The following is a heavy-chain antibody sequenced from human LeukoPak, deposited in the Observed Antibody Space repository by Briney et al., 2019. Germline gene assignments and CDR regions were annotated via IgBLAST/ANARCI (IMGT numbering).Heavy chain of an antibody. D-gene: IGHD3/OR15-3a*01. J-gene: IGHJ4*02. V-gene: IGHV4-39*01. CDR1: GVSISSSNSY. Sequence: PSETLSLTCTVSGVSISSSNSYWGWIRQPPWKGLEWIGSIYYSGNTYYNASLKSQVSISIDTSKNQFSLRLTSVTAADTAVYYCAGQTGSGLFILPGGQGTLVTVSS. CDR2: IYYSGNT. CDR3: AGQTGSGLFILP.